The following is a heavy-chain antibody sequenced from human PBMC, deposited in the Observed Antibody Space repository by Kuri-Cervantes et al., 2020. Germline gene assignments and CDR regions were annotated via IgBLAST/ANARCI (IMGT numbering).Heavy chain of an antibody. V-gene: IGHV3-33*08. CDR1: GFTFSRHG. CDR2: IWSDGGYK. D-gene: IGHD2-8*01. J-gene: IGHJ4*02. CDR3: ARVSVLLYFDY. Sequence: GESLKISCAASGFTFSRHGMHWVRQAPGKGLEWVAVIWSDGGYKYNEDSVKGRFTISRDNSKNTLYLQMNSLRGEDTAVYYCARVSVLLYFDYWGQGTLVTVSS.